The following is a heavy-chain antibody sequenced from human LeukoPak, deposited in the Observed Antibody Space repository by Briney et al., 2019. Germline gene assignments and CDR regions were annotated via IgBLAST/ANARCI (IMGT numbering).Heavy chain of an antibody. CDR2: INPNSGGT. J-gene: IGHJ5*02. CDR3: ARDPLDRITIFGVEPSNWFDP. CDR1: GYTFTGYY. Sequence: GASVKVSCKASGYTFTGYYMHWVRQAPGQGLEWMGWINPNSGGTNYAQKFQGRVTMTRDTSISTAYMELSRLRSDDTAVYYCARDPLDRITIFGVEPSNWFDPWGQGTLVTVSS. D-gene: IGHD3-3*01. V-gene: IGHV1-2*02.